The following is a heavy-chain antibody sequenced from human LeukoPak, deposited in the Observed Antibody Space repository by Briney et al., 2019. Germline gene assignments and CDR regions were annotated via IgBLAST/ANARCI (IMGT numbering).Heavy chain of an antibody. CDR3: ARVGGIAAGSY. J-gene: IGHJ4*02. Sequence: GGSLRLSCAASGFTFSSYEMNWVRQAPGKGLEWVSYISSSGSTIYYADSVKGRFTISRDNAKNSLYLQMNSLRAEDTAVYYCARVGGIAAGSYWGQGTLVTVSS. CDR1: GFTFSSYE. D-gene: IGHD6-13*01. V-gene: IGHV3-48*03. CDR2: ISSSGSTI.